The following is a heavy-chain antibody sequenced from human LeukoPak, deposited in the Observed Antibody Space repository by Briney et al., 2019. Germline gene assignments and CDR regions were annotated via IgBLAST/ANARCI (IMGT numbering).Heavy chain of an antibody. J-gene: IGHJ4*02. CDR1: GFTFSRSD. V-gene: IGHV3-23*01. CDR3: AKIYSGSYDYFDY. CDR2: ISNNGGST. Sequence: PGGSLRLSCAASGFTFSRSDMSWVRQAPGKGLEWVSAISNNGGSTYYADSAKGRFTISRDNSKNTLYLQMNSLRAEDTAVYYCAKIYSGSYDYFDYWGQGTLVTVSS. D-gene: IGHD1-26*01.